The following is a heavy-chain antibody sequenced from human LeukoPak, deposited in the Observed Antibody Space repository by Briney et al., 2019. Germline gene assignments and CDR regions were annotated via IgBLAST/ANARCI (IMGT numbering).Heavy chain of an antibody. CDR3: ARRNVLTEGEAFDI. CDR2: IYYSGST. CDR1: GGSISSSSYY. V-gene: IGHV4-39*01. J-gene: IGHJ3*02. Sequence: SETLSLTCTVSGGSISSSSYYWGWIRQPPGKGLEWIGSIYYSGSTYYIPSLKSRVTISVDTSMNQFSLKLSSVTAADTAVYYCARRNVLTEGEAFDIWGQGTLVTVSS. D-gene: IGHD3-16*01.